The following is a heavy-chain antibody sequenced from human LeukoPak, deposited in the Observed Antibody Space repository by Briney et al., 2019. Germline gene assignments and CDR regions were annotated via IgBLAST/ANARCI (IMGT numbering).Heavy chain of an antibody. CDR1: GYTFPSYF. CDR2: INPSGGST. Sequence: ASVKVSCTASGYTFPSYFMHWVRQAPGQGLEWMGIINPSGGSTSYAQKFQGRVTMTRDTSTSTVYMELSSLRSEDTAVYYCASGDSSGCFDYWGQGTLVTVSS. D-gene: IGHD6-19*01. J-gene: IGHJ4*02. V-gene: IGHV1-46*01. CDR3: ASGDSSGCFDY.